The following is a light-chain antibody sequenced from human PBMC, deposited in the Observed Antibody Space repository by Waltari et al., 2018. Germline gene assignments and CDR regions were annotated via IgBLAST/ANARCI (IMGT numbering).Light chain of an antibody. V-gene: IGLV1-40*01. CDR2: GNN. CDR1: TSNIGAGHD. Sequence: QSVLTQPPSVSGTPGQRVTISCSGSTSNIGAGHDVHWYQHLPGTAPKLLIYGNNNRPSGVPDRFSGSKSGTSASLAITGLQADDEADYYCQSYDTTLSVVFGGGTKLTVL. CDR3: QSYDTTLSVV. J-gene: IGLJ3*02.